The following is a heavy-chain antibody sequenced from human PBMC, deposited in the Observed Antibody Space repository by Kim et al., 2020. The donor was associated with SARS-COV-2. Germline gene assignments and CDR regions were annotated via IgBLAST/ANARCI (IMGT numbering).Heavy chain of an antibody. CDR3: AREFFWSGTQCGMDV. D-gene: IGHD3-3*01. J-gene: IGHJ6*02. Sequence: PSLKRRVTISVDTSKNQFSLKLSSVTAADTAVYYCAREFFWSGTQCGMDVWGQGTTVTVSS. V-gene: IGHV4-31*02.